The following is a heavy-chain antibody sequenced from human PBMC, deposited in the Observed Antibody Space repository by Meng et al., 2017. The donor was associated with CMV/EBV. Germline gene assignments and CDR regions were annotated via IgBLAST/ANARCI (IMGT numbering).Heavy chain of an antibody. CDR2: IWYDGSNK. CDR3: AKGLDYYYGMDV. Sequence: GESLKISCAASGFTFSSYGMHWVRQAPGKGLGWVAVIWYDGSNKYYADSVKGRFTISRDNSKNTLYLQMNSLRAEDTAVYYCAKGLDYYYGMDVWGQGTTVTVSS. CDR1: GFTFSSYG. J-gene: IGHJ6*02. V-gene: IGHV3-33*06. D-gene: IGHD4-11*01.